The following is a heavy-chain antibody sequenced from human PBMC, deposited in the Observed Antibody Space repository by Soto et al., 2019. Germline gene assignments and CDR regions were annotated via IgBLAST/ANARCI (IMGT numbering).Heavy chain of an antibody. J-gene: IGHJ4*02. D-gene: IGHD5-18*01. Sequence: SETLSLTCAVSSGSISSSNLWSWVRQPPGKGLEWIGSIYHSGSTNYNPSLKSRVTISVDTSKNQFSLKLSSVTAADTAVYYCARRGYSYGGFDYWGQGTLVTVSS. CDR1: SGSISSSNL. V-gene: IGHV4-4*02. CDR3: ARRGYSYGGFDY. CDR2: IYHSGST.